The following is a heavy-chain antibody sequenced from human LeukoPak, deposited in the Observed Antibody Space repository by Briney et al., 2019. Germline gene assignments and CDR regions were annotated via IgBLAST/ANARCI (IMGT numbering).Heavy chain of an antibody. Sequence: PSETLSLTCTVSGGSISSSSYYWGWIRQPPGKGLEWIGSIYYSGSTYYNPSLKSRVTISVDTSKNQFSLKLSSVTAADTAVYYCARGKEKPGIAVSEGGQGTLVTVSS. CDR3: ARGKEKPGIAVSE. V-gene: IGHV4-39*07. CDR1: GGSISSSSYY. CDR2: IYYSGST. J-gene: IGHJ4*02. D-gene: IGHD6-19*01.